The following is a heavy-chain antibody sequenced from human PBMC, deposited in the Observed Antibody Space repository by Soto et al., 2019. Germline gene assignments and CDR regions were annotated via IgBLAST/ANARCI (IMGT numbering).Heavy chain of an antibody. V-gene: IGHV3-23*01. CDR2: ISGSGGST. J-gene: IGHJ3*02. Sequence: GGSLRLSCAASGSTFSSYAMSWVRQAPGRGLEWVSSISGSGGSTYHADSVNGRFTISRDNSKNTVFLQMNSLRAEDTAVYYCAKDSPYSASYKEDGFDIWGQGSLVTVSS. CDR1: GSTFSSYA. D-gene: IGHD1-26*01. CDR3: AKDSPYSASYKEDGFDI.